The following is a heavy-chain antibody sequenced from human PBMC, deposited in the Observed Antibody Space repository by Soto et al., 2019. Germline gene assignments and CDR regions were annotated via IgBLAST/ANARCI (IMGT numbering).Heavy chain of an antibody. CDR3: ARDDEYSGNGMDV. D-gene: IGHD3-10*01. CDR1: GFTFSNYG. V-gene: IGHV3-33*01. Sequence: QVQLVESGGGVVQPGRSLTLSCAASGFTFSNYGMHWVRQAPGKGLEWVAVILNDGSNRYHADSVKDRFTISRDNSKNTLYLQMNSLRAEATAVYYCARDDEYSGNGMDVWGQGTTVTVS. CDR2: ILNDGSNR. J-gene: IGHJ6*02.